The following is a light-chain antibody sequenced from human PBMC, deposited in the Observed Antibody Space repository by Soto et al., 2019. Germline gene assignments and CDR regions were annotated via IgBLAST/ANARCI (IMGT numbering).Light chain of an antibody. CDR2: DNN. CDR3: GTWESSLRAYAV. J-gene: IGLJ7*01. Sequence: QSVLTQPPSVSAAPGQKVTISCSGSSSNIGNNYVSWYQQLPGTAPKLLIYDNNKRPSGIPDRFSGSKSGTSATLGITGRQTGDDDDYYCGTWESSLRAYAVFGGGTQLTVL. V-gene: IGLV1-51*01. CDR1: SSNIGNNY.